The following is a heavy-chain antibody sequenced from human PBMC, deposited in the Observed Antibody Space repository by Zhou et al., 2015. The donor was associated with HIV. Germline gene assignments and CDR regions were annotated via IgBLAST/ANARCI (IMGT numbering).Heavy chain of an antibody. CDR2: IWNDGTSK. CDR1: EFTFRSYW. D-gene: IGHD3-22*01. J-gene: IGHJ4*02. Sequence: VQLLESGGGLVQTGGSLRLSCAASEFTFRSYWMYWVRQAPGKGLEWVALIWNDGTSKYYADSVKGRFTISRDNSKNTLSLQMNSLRAEDTAVYYCARDLGGYYDSSGYYHPGSFDYWGQGVPVTVSS. CDR3: ARDLGGYYDSSGYYHPGSFDY. V-gene: IGHV3-33*08.